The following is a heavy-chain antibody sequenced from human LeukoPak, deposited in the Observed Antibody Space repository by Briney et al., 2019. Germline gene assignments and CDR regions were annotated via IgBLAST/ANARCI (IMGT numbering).Heavy chain of an antibody. CDR1: GFTFSSYA. J-gene: IGHJ4*02. CDR2: ISGSGGST. D-gene: IGHD3-22*01. Sequence: GGSLRLSCAASGFTFSSYAMSWVRQAPGKGLEWVSGISGSGGSTNYADSVKGRFTTSRDNSKNTLYLQMNSLRAEDTAVYYCAKALGEYYDSSGYYYVEAGDYWGQGTLVTVSS. CDR3: AKALGEYYDSSGYYYVEAGDY. V-gene: IGHV3-23*01.